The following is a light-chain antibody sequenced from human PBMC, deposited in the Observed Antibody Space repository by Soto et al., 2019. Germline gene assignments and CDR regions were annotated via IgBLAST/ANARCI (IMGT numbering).Light chain of an antibody. CDR2: DAS. Sequence: EIGLTQSPGTLSLSPGERATLSCRASESVNNNYLAWYQQKPGQAPRLLIDDASRRATGIPDRFGGSGSGTDFTLTISRLEPEDFAVYYCQQYGRSFRTFGGGTKVDIK. CDR1: ESVNNNY. J-gene: IGKJ4*01. CDR3: QQYGRSFRT. V-gene: IGKV3-20*01.